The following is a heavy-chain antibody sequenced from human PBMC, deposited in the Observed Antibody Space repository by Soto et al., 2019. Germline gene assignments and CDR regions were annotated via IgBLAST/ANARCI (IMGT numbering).Heavy chain of an antibody. CDR3: ARGIAVAALLGWFDP. V-gene: IGHV4-30-2*01. CDR1: GGSISSGGYS. CDR2: IYHSGST. Sequence: QLQLQESGSGLVKPSQTLSLTCAVSGGSISSGGYSWSWIRQPPGKGLEWMGYIYHSGSTYYNPSLKSRVTISVDRSKNQFSLKLSSVTAADTAVYYFARGIAVAALLGWFDPWGQGTLVTVSS. J-gene: IGHJ5*02. D-gene: IGHD6-19*01.